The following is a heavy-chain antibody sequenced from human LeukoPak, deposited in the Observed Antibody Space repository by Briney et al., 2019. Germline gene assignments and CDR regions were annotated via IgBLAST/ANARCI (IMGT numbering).Heavy chain of an antibody. D-gene: IGHD3-3*01. J-gene: IGHJ3*02. CDR3: AREHYDFWSGYGGHDAFDI. CDR2: IYHSGST. V-gene: IGHV4-4*02. CDR1: GGSISSSNW. Sequence: PSGTLSLTCAVSGGSISSSNWWSWVRQPPGKGLEWIGEIYHSGSTNYNPSLKSRVTISVDKSKNQFSLKLSSVTAADTAVYYCAREHYDFWSGYGGHDAFDIWGQGTMVTVSS.